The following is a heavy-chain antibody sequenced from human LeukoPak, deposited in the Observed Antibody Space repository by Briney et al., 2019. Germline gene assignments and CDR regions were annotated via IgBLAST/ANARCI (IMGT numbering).Heavy chain of an antibody. V-gene: IGHV3-20*04. D-gene: IGHD1-1*01. CDR2: INWNGGNT. CDR1: GFTFDDYG. CDR3: ARWNAYYYYMDV. Sequence: GGSLRLSCTASGFTFDDYGMSWVRQAPGKGLEWVSGINWNGGNTGYADSVKGRFTISRDNAKNSLYLQMNSLRAEDTALYYCARWNAYYYYMDVWGKGTTVTVSS. J-gene: IGHJ6*03.